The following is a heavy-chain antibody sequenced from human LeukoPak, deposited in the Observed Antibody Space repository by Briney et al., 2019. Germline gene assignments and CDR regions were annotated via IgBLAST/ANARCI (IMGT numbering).Heavy chain of an antibody. CDR3: ARGDYDILTGYYPVGFDP. D-gene: IGHD3-9*01. CDR2: ISAYNGNT. Sequence: ASVKVSCKASGYTFTSYGISWVRQAPGQGLEWMGWISAYNGNTNYAQKLQGRVTMTTDTSTSTAYVELRSLRSDDTAVYYCARGDYDILTGYYPVGFDPWGQGTLVTVSS. CDR1: GYTFTSYG. V-gene: IGHV1-18*01. J-gene: IGHJ5*02.